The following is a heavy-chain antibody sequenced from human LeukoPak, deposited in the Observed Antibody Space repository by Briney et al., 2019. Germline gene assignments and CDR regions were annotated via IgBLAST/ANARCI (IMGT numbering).Heavy chain of an antibody. V-gene: IGHV1-18*01. CDR1: GYTFSIYG. CDR3: ARCGATVTMFFDY. D-gene: IGHD4-17*01. CDR2: ISADNGNT. Sequence: GASVKVSCKASGYTFSIYGITWVRQAPGQGLEWMGLISADNGNTNYAQKFQGRVTMTTDTSTSTAYMELRSLRADDTAVYYCARCGATVTMFFDYWGQGTLVTVSS. J-gene: IGHJ4*02.